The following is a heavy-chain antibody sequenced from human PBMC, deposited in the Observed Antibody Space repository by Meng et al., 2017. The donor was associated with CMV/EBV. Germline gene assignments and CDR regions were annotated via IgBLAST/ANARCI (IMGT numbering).Heavy chain of an antibody. J-gene: IGHJ4*02. D-gene: IGHD4-11*01. CDR3: AKDFNYLGSLYYFDY. CDR2: INHSGST. Sequence: SETLSLTCAVYGGSFSGYYWSWIRQPPGKGLEWIGEINHSGSTNYNPSLKSRVTISVDTSKNQFSLKLSSVTAEDTAVYYCAKDFNYLGSLYYFDYWGQGTLVTVSS. V-gene: IGHV4-34*01. CDR1: GGSFSGYY.